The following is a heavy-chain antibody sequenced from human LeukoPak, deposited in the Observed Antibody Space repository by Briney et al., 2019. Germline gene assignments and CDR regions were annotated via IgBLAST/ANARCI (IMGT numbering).Heavy chain of an antibody. D-gene: IGHD7-27*01. Sequence: GGSLRLSCAASGFTFSSYWMSWVRQAPGKGLEWVANIKQDGSEKYYVDSLKGRFTISRDNAKNSLYLQMNSLRAEDTAVYYCARRQTGEFNWFDPWGQGTLVTVSS. J-gene: IGHJ5*02. CDR1: GFTFSSYW. V-gene: IGHV3-7*03. CDR3: ARRQTGEFNWFDP. CDR2: IKQDGSEK.